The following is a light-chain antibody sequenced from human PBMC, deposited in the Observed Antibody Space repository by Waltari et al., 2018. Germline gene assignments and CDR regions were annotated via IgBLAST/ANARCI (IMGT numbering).Light chain of an antibody. CDR3: QQYNNWPAWT. CDR1: QSVSSN. Sequence: EIVMTQSPATLSVSPGERANLSCRASQSVSSNLAWYQQKRGQSPRLLIYGALTRATGIPARFSGSGSGTEFTLTISSMQSEDFAVYYCQQYNNWPAWTFGQGTKVEI. J-gene: IGKJ1*01. V-gene: IGKV3-15*01. CDR2: GAL.